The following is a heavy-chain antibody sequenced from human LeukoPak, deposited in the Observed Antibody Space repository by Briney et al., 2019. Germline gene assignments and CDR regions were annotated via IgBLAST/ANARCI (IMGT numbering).Heavy chain of an antibody. D-gene: IGHD3-22*01. CDR3: ARDTDYYYGSSGYNWFDP. CDR2: INAKSGGT. J-gene: IGHJ5*02. CDR1: GYTFTDYY. V-gene: IGHV1-2*02. Sequence: ASVKVSCKASGYTFTDYYMQWVRQARGEGFEWMGWINAKSGGTNYAQKFQGRVTMTRDTSISTAYMELSRLRSDDTAVYYCARDTDYYYGSSGYNWFDPWGQGTLVTVSS.